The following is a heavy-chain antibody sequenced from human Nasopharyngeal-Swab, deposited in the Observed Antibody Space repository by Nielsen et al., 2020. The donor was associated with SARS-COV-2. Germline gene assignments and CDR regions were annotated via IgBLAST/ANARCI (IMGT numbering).Heavy chain of an antibody. J-gene: IGHJ4*02. D-gene: IGHD5-24*01. Sequence: GGSLRLSCAASGFSFSTYAMSWVRQAPGKGLEWVSAISGSGGDTYYADSVKGRFTISRDNAKNILYLEMSSLRAEDSGIYFCIKYLDGWNWGQGTPVTVSS. V-gene: IGHV3-23*01. CDR2: ISGSGGDT. CDR1: GFSFSTYA. CDR3: IKYLDGWN.